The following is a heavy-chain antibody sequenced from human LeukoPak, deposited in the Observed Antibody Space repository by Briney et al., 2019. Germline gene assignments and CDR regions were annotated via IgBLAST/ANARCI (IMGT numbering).Heavy chain of an antibody. CDR2: IYYSGGT. J-gene: IGHJ4*02. Sequence: SSETLSLTCTVSGGSISSGDYYWSWIRQPPGKGLEWIGYIYYSGGTYYNPSLKSRVTISVDTSKNQFSLKLSSVTAADTAVYYCARGGFSGSYSDFDYWGQGTLVTVSS. CDR3: ARGGFSGSYSDFDY. CDR1: GGSISSGDYY. V-gene: IGHV4-30-4*08. D-gene: IGHD1-26*01.